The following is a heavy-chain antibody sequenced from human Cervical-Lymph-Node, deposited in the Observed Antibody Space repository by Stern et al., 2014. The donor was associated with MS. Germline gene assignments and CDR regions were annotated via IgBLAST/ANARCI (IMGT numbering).Heavy chain of an antibody. Sequence: QVQLVEYGGGVVQPGTSLRLSCVASGFTFSMSGMHWVRQAPGQGLEWGAIISYDGGEKHFADCVKGRFTISRDKSENTVYLQLNSLRPEDTAVYFCAKAAVDYSMYFPEYWGQGTLVTVSS. CDR2: ISYDGGEK. J-gene: IGHJ4*02. D-gene: IGHD4-11*01. CDR1: GFTFSMSG. CDR3: AKAAVDYSMYFPEY. V-gene: IGHV3-30*18.